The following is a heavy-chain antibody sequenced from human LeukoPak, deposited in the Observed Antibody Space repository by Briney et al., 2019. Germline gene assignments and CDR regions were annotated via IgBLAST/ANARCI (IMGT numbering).Heavy chain of an antibody. CDR1: GFTVSSYA. Sequence: GGSLRLSCAASGFTVSSYAMYWVRQAPGRGLEWVSGIFGSGGGTHYADSVKGRFNISRDNSKNTVYLQMNSLRAEDTALYYCAKTTTGYSSGRSPGWPADLWGQGTLVTVSS. CDR3: AKTTTGYSSGRSPGWPADL. V-gene: IGHV3-23*01. J-gene: IGHJ5*02. CDR2: IFGSGGGT. D-gene: IGHD6-19*01.